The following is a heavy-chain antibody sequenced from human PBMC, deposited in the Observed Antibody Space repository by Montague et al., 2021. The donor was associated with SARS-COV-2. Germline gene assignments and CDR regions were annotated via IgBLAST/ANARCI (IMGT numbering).Heavy chain of an antibody. CDR3: ARGAWDPEVSSRGVFDT. CDR2: ISLSGHT. J-gene: IGHJ5*02. CDR1: GGSISDNNW. V-gene: IGHV4-4*02. Sequence: SETLSLTCGVSGGSISDNNWCSWFRQSPETGREWIGEISLSGHTDYNPSLKSRGTISLDKSKNQFSLKLTSVTAADTAVYYCARGAWDPEVSSRGVFDTWGQGIMVTVSS. D-gene: IGHD1-26*01.